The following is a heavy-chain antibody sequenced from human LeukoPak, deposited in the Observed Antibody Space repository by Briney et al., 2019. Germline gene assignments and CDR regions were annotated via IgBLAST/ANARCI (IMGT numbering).Heavy chain of an antibody. Sequence: SETLSLTCAVYGGSFSGYYWSWIRQPPGKGLEWIGEIDHSGSTNYNPSLKSRVTISVDTSKNQFSLKLSSVTAADTAVYYCATNLDYDILTGYDYWGQGTLVTVSS. V-gene: IGHV4-34*01. CDR2: IDHSGST. CDR3: ATNLDYDILTGYDY. D-gene: IGHD3-9*01. J-gene: IGHJ4*02. CDR1: GGSFSGYY.